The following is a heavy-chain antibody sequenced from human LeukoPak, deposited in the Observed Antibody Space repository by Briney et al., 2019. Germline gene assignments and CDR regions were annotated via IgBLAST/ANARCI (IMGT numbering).Heavy chain of an antibody. CDR3: AKDGRDGYVVFGY. CDR1: GFTFDDYA. Sequence: GGSLRLSCAASGFTFDDYAMHWVRQAPGKGLEWVSGISWNSGSIGYADSVKGRFTISRDNAKNSLYLQMNSLRAEDTALYYCAKDGRDGYVVFGYWGQGTLVTVSS. CDR2: ISWNSGSI. V-gene: IGHV3-9*01. D-gene: IGHD5-24*01. J-gene: IGHJ4*02.